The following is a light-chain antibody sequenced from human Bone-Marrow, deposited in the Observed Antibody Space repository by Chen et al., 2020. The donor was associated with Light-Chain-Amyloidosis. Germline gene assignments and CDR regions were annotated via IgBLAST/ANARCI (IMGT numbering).Light chain of an antibody. V-gene: IGLV2-14*01. CDR2: AVS. CDR3: SSFTSSSSYV. CDR1: SGAVGTYNY. J-gene: IGLJ1*01. Sequence: QSALTQPASVSGSPGQSITISCTGTSGAVGTYNYVSCYQQHPGKAPKVMIDAVSTRPSGVSNRFAGAKSGNTASLTISGLQAEDEADYYCSSFTSSSSYVFGPGTKVTVL.